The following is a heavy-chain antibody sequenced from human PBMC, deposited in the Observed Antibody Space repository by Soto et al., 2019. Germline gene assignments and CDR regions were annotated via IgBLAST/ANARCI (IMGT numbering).Heavy chain of an antibody. CDR1: GDSVSSNSAA. CDR2: TYYRSKLYN. Sequence: SQTLSLTCAISGDSVSSNSAAWSWIRQSPSRGLEWLGRTYYRSKLYNDYAVSVKSRITINPDTSKNQFSLQLTSVAPEDTAVYYCARYSSSSRVCDYWGQGSLVTVSS. D-gene: IGHD6-6*01. CDR3: ARYSSSSRVCDY. J-gene: IGHJ4*02. V-gene: IGHV6-1*01.